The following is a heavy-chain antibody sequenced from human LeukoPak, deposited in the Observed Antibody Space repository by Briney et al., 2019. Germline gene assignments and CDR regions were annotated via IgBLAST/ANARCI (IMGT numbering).Heavy chain of an antibody. Sequence: GGSLRLSCIGSGFTFSSFAMSWVRQTPGKGLEWVSVISDSGGTTFYADSVKGRFTISRDNSKNTLYLQMNSPRAEDTAVYYCAKEASGYGYYFDYWGQGTLVTVSS. CDR3: AKEASGYGYYFDY. CDR1: GFTFSSFA. CDR2: ISDSGGTT. D-gene: IGHD3-10*01. V-gene: IGHV3-23*01. J-gene: IGHJ4*02.